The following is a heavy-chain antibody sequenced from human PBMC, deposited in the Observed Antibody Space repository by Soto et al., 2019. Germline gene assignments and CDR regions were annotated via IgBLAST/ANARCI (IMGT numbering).Heavy chain of an antibody. CDR3: ARGPMAYYGCPFDY. Sequence: ASVKVSCKASGYTFTSYDINWVRQATGQGLEWMGWMNPNSGNTGYAQKFQGRVTMTRNTSISTAYMELSSLRSEDTAVYYCARGPMAYYGCPFDYWGQGPLVTVAS. J-gene: IGHJ4*02. D-gene: IGHD3-22*01. CDR1: GYTFTSYD. CDR2: MNPNSGNT. V-gene: IGHV1-8*01.